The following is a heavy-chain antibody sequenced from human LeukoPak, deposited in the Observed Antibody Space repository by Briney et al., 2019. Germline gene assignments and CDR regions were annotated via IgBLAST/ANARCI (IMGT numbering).Heavy chain of an antibody. CDR3: ASDPTSSSALDY. J-gene: IGHJ4*02. D-gene: IGHD6-6*01. Sequence: GGSLRPSCAASGFTFSSYEMNWVRQAPGKGLEWVSYISSSGSTIYYADSVKGRSTISRDNAKNSLYLQMNSLRAEDTAVYYCASDPTSSSALDYWGQGTLVTVSS. CDR2: ISSSGSTI. V-gene: IGHV3-48*03. CDR1: GFTFSSYE.